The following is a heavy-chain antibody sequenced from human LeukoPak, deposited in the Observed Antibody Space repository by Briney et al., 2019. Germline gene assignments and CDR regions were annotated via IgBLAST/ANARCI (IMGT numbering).Heavy chain of an antibody. CDR1: GFTVSPNY. Sequence: GGSLRLSCAASGFTVSPNYMSWVRHAPGKGLERVSVIYGGGSTYYADSVRDRFTISRDNSKNTLYLQMNSLRVEDTAVYYCASASCSGSSCYSGYFDYWGQGTLVTVSS. J-gene: IGHJ4*02. CDR2: IYGGGST. V-gene: IGHV3-53*01. CDR3: ASASCSGSSCYSGYFDY. D-gene: IGHD2-15*01.